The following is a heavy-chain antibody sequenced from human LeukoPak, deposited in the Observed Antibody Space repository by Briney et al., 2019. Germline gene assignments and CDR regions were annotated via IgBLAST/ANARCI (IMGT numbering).Heavy chain of an antibody. CDR3: ARAYGYCSGGSCYSDWYFDL. J-gene: IGHJ2*01. CDR2: IWYDGSNK. CDR1: GFTFSSYG. D-gene: IGHD2-15*01. Sequence: GGSLRLSCAASGFTFSSYGMHWVRQAPGKGLEWAAVIWYDGSNKYYADSVKGRFTISRDNSKNTLYLQMNSLRAEDTAVYYCARAYGYCSGGSCYSDWYFDLWGRGTLVTVSS. V-gene: IGHV3-33*01.